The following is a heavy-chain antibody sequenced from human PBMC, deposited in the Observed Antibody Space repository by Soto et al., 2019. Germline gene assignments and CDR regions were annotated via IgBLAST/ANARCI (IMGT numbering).Heavy chain of an antibody. Sequence: SVKVSCKASGGTFSSYAISWVRQAPGQGLEWMGGIIPIFGTANYAQKFQGRVTITADESTSTAYMELSSLRSEDTAVYYCARGRVGLGIVVVVAATDYYGMDVWGQGTTVTVSS. CDR2: IIPIFGTA. V-gene: IGHV1-69*13. J-gene: IGHJ6*02. D-gene: IGHD2-15*01. CDR3: ARGRVGLGIVVVVAATDYYGMDV. CDR1: GGTFSSYA.